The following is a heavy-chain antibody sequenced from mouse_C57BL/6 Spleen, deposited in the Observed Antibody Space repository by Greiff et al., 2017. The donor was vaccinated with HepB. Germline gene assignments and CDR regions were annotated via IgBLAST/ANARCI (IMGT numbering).Heavy chain of an antibody. Sequence: QVQLKQSGPELVKPGASVKISCKASGYAFSSSWMNWVKQRPGKGLEWIGRIYPGDGDTNYNGKFKGKATLTADKSSSTAYMQLSSLTSEDSAVYFCARYYYDWYFDVWGTGTTVTVSS. J-gene: IGHJ1*03. V-gene: IGHV1-82*01. D-gene: IGHD1-1*01. CDR3: ARYYYDWYFDV. CDR1: GYAFSSSW. CDR2: IYPGDGDT.